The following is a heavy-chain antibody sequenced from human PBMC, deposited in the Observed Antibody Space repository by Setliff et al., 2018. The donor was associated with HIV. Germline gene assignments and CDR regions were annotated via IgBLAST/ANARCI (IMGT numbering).Heavy chain of an antibody. CDR3: ARSPGDYLFDY. J-gene: IGHJ4*02. CDR2: ISPETGNT. D-gene: IGHD4-17*01. Sequence: GASVKVSCKTSGYTFISYGINWVRQAPGQGLEWMGWISPETGNTNYAQRLQGRVTITRDASASTAYMELSSLRSEDTAVYYCARSPGDYLFDYWGQGTLVTVSS. V-gene: IGHV1-18*01. CDR1: GYTFISYG.